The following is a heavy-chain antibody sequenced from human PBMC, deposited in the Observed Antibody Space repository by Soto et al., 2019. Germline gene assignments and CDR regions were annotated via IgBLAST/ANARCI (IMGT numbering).Heavy chain of an antibody. CDR1: GFTFSNYE. CDR2: ISTSGDAM. D-gene: IGHD2-21*01. Sequence: GGSLRLSCAASGFTFSNYEWNWVGQCPGKGLEWISYISTSGDAMYYADSVKGRFAVSRDNTMNSLYLQMNSLRAEDTAAYYCARESIGCGGDCLDYWGQGTLVTVSS. CDR3: ARESIGCGGDCLDY. V-gene: IGHV3-48*03. J-gene: IGHJ4*02.